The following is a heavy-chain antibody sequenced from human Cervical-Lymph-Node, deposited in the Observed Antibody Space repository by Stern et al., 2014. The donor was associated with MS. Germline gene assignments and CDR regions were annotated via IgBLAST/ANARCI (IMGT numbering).Heavy chain of an antibody. CDR1: GGTFSSYE. CDR3: ARAYTYYSNSAGY. J-gene: IGHJ4*02. V-gene: IGHV1-69*01. CDR2: IIPTFDTP. Sequence: QLVQSGAEVKKPGPSVKVSCKASGGTFSSYEITWVRQAPGQGLEWMGGIIPTFDTPTYAQNFQYRVTISADESTNTAYLELNGLKSDDTAIYFCARAYTYYSNSAGYWGQGTLVTVSS. D-gene: IGHD3-10*01.